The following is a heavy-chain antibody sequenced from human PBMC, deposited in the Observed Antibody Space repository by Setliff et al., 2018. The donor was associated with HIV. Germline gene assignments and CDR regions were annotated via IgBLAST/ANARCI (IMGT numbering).Heavy chain of an antibody. CDR3: ARGRHSGTYEAFDI. J-gene: IGHJ3*02. CDR1: GYTFTAYY. Sequence: ASVKVSCKASGYTFTAYYIHFVRQAPGQGLEWMGWIQTNSGGTKSAQKFQGRVTMTRDTSISTAYMELNSLTSDDTAVYYCARGRHSGTYEAFDIWGPGTMVTVSS. V-gene: IGHV1-2*02. CDR2: IQTNSGGT. D-gene: IGHD1-26*01.